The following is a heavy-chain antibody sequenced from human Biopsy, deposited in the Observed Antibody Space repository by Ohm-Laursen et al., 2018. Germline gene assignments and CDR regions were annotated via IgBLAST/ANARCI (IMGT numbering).Heavy chain of an antibody. Sequence: SETLSLTCSVSGTSIITYSWSWIRQPAGKGLEWIGRIYVSGSTNYNPSLKSRVTMSLDTSESRFSLELACVTAADTAVYYCARDSPSYADYPLDSWGPGILVTVS. J-gene: IGHJ4*02. V-gene: IGHV4-4*07. D-gene: IGHD4-17*01. CDR1: GTSIITYS. CDR3: ARDSPSYADYPLDS. CDR2: IYVSGST.